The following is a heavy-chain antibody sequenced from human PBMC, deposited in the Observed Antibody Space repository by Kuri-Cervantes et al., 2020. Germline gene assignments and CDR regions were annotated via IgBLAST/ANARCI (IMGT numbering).Heavy chain of an antibody. CDR3: ASHYYGSGSPTRVYYYYGMDV. J-gene: IGHJ6*02. CDR2: IKQDGSEK. Sequence: GGSLRLSCAASGFTFSSYWMSWVRQAPGKGLEWVANIKQDGSEKYYVDSVKGRFTISRDNAKNTLYLQMNSLRAEDTAVYYCASHYYGSGSPTRVYYYYGMDVWGQGTTVTVSS. D-gene: IGHD3-10*01. CDR1: GFTFSSYW. V-gene: IGHV3-7*01.